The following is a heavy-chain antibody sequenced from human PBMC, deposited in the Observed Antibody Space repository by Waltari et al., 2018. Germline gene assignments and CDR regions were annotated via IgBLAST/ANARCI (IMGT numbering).Heavy chain of an antibody. CDR1: GGSFSTDY. CDR2: FNHSGST. V-gene: IGHV4-34*01. J-gene: IGHJ4*02. CDR3: ARRIAWYYSSGSYHDY. Sequence: QVQLQQWGAGLLKPSETLSLTCAVYGGSFSTDYWSWIRQPPGKGLEWIGEFNHSGSTNHNPSLKSRVTMSADTSKSQFSLKLRSVTAADTAVYYCARRIAWYYSSGSYHDYWGQGTLVTVSS. D-gene: IGHD3-10*01.